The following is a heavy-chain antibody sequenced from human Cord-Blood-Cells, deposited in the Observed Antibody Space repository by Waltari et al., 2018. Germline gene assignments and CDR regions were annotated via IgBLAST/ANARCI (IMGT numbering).Heavy chain of an antibody. CDR2: IYYRGST. Sequence: QLQLQESGPGLVKPSETLSLTCTVSGGSISSSSYYWGWIRQPPGKGLGWIGSIYYRGSTYYNPSLKSRVTISVDTSKNQFSLKLSAGTAADTAVYYCARRRVGRALDYWGQGTLVTVSS. V-gene: IGHV4-39*07. J-gene: IGHJ4*02. CDR1: GGSISSSSYY. CDR3: ARRRVGRALDY. D-gene: IGHD3-10*01.